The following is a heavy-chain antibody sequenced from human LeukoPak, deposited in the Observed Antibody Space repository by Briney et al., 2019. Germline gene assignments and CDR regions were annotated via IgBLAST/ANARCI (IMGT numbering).Heavy chain of an antibody. CDR1: GFTFSSYE. CDR2: ISSSGSTI. V-gene: IGHV3-48*03. J-gene: IGHJ4*02. Sequence: PGGSLRLSCAASGFTFSSYEMNWVRQAPGKGLEWVSYISSSGSTIYYADSVKGRFTISRDNAKNSLYLQMNSLRAEDTAVYYCGRDAADVYNYGIQYWGQGTLVTVSS. D-gene: IGHD5-24*01. CDR3: GRDAADVYNYGIQY.